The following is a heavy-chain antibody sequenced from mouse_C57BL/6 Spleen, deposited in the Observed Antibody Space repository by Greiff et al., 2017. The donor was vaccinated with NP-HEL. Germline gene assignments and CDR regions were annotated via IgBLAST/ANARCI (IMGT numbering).Heavy chain of an antibody. CDR3: NRYPITTVVAD. V-gene: IGHV14-4*01. CDR1: GFNIKDDY. D-gene: IGHD1-1*01. CDR2: IDPEKGDT. Sequence: EVQLQQSGAELVRPGASVKLSCTASGFNIKDDYMHWVKQRPEQGLEWIGWIDPEKGDTEYASKFQGKATITADTSSNTAYLQLSSLTSEDTAVYYCNRYPITTVVADWGQGTTLTVSS. J-gene: IGHJ2*01.